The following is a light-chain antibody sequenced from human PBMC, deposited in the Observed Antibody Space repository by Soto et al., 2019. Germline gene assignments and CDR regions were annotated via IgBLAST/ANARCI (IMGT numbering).Light chain of an antibody. Sequence: QSALTQPASVSGSPGQSITISCTGTSSDVGGYNYVSWYQHHPGKAPKLMIYEVSNRPSGVSNRFSGSKSGNTASLTISGLQAEYEADYYCSSYTSSSTLLYVFGTGTKLTVL. V-gene: IGLV2-14*01. CDR1: SSDVGGYNY. J-gene: IGLJ1*01. CDR2: EVS. CDR3: SSYTSSSTLLYV.